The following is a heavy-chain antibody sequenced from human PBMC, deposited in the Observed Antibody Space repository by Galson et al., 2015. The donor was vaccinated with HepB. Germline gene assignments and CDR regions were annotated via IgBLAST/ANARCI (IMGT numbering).Heavy chain of an antibody. V-gene: IGHV3-48*02. CDR1: GFTFSSYT. CDR3: ARVYFGSGSSSAYWYFDL. Sequence: SLRLSCAASGFTFSSYTMNWVCQAPGKGLESVSYISSTGTTMYYADSAKGRFTISRDNAQNSLYLQMNSLRDVDTAVYYCARVYFGSGSSSAYWYFDLWGRGALVTVSS. CDR2: ISSTGTTM. J-gene: IGHJ2*01. D-gene: IGHD3-10*01.